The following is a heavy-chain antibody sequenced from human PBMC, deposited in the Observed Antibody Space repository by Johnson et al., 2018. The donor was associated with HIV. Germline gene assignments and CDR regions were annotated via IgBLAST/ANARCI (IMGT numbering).Heavy chain of an antibody. CDR2: ISYDGSNK. V-gene: IGHV3-30-3*01. Sequence: QVQLVESGGGVVQPGRSLRLSCAASGFTFSSYAMHWVRQAPGKGLEWVAVISYDGSNKYYTDSVKGRFTISRDNSNNTLYLQMNSLRAEDTAVYYCAFIEYSSLDAFDIWGQGTMVTVSS. D-gene: IGHD6-6*01. J-gene: IGHJ3*02. CDR1: GFTFSSYA. CDR3: AFIEYSSLDAFDI.